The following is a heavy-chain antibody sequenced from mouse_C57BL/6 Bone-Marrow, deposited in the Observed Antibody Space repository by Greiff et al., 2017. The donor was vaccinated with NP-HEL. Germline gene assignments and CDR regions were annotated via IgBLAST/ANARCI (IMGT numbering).Heavy chain of an antibody. D-gene: IGHD1-1*01. J-gene: IGHJ3*01. V-gene: IGHV1-50*01. CDR2: IDPSDSYT. Sequence: QVQLQQPGAELVKPGASVKLSCKASGYPFTTYWMQWVKQRPGQGLEWIGEIDPSDSYTNSNQKFKGKATLTVDTSSSTANMQLSSLTSEDSAVYYCARKAYYGRSYEFAYWGQGTLVTVSA. CDR1: GYPFTTYW. CDR3: ARKAYYGRSYEFAY.